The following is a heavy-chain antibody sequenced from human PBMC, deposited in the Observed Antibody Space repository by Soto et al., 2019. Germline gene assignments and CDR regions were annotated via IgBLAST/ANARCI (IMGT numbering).Heavy chain of an antibody. D-gene: IGHD2-15*01. CDR3: TRANTRKVRNI. V-gene: IGHV3-74*02. CDR2: LTGDGATA. Sequence: EVQLVESGGDLVQPGGSLTLSCTASGFIFSTYWMHWVRQSPGKGLAWLSRLTGDGATAAYADTVKGRVTISRDNAKNILYPHLSSLGVEDTDIYYCTRANTRKVRNIWGQGTRVTVSS. J-gene: IGHJ4*02. CDR1: GFIFSTYW.